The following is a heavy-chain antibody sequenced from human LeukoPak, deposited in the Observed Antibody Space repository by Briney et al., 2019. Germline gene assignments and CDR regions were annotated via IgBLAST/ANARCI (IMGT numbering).Heavy chain of an antibody. CDR3: ARALLDSQAYSGYVTKPYHFDS. CDR2: INPDSGGT. J-gene: IGHJ4*02. Sequence: ASVKVSCKASGYSFSGYYMNWVRQAPGQGLEWMGWINPDSGGTNYARNFQGRVTMTRDTSISTAYMELGSLRSDDTAVYYCARALLDSQAYSGYVTKPYHFDSWGQGTLVTVSS. D-gene: IGHD5-12*01. CDR1: GYSFSGYY. V-gene: IGHV1-2*02.